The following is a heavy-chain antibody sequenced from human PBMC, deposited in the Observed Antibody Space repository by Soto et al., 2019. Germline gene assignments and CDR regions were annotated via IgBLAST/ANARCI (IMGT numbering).Heavy chain of an antibody. CDR2: INPSGGST. J-gene: IGHJ3*01. CDR3: ASSGCITIFAAA. CDR1: GYTFTSYY. V-gene: IGHV1-46*01. D-gene: IGHD3-3*01. Sequence: QVQLVQSGAEVKKPGASVKVSCKASGYTFTSYYMHWVRQAPGQGLEWMGIINPSGGSTSYAQKFQGRVTMTRDTSTSTVYMELSSLRSEDTAVYYCASSGCITIFAAAWGQGTMVIVSS.